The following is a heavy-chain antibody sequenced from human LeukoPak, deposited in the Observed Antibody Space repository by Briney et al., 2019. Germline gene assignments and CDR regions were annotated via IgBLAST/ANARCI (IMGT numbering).Heavy chain of an antibody. CDR1: GFTFSNYA. J-gene: IGHJ6*03. CDR2: INDRGIAT. Sequence: GGSLRLSCAASGFTFSNYAMSWVRQAPGKGLEWVSTINDRGIATYYADSVKGRFTISRDNSKNTLSLQVSSLRAEDTAIYYCAKGLKTAVGPYKGYHYYMDVWGKGTTVTVAS. CDR3: AKGLKTAVGPYKGYHYYMDV. V-gene: IGHV3-23*01. D-gene: IGHD5-18*01.